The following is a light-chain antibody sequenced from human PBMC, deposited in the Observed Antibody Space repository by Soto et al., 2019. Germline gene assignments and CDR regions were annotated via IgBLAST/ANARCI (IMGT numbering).Light chain of an antibody. CDR2: EVS. Sequence: SVLTQPASVSGSPGQSITISCTGASSDVGTYNLVSWYQQHPGKAPKLMIYEVSKRPSGVSNRFSGSKSGNTASLTISGLQAEDEADYYCRSYAGSNTLYVFGTGTKVTV. CDR1: SSDVGTYNL. J-gene: IGLJ1*01. V-gene: IGLV2-23*02. CDR3: RSYAGSNTLYV.